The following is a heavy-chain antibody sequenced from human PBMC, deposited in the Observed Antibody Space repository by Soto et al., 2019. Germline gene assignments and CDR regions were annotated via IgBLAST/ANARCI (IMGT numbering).Heavy chain of an antibody. CDR2: INRSGST. CDR3: ARGPGYCSSTSCYARRGNYYYYYMDV. D-gene: IGHD2-2*03. Sequence: SETLFLTCAVYGGSFSGYYLSWIRQPPGKGLEWIGEINRSGSTNYNPSLKSRVTISVDTSKNQFSLKLSSVTAADTAVYYCARGPGYCSSTSCYARRGNYYYYYMDVWGKGTAVTVSS. CDR1: GGSFSGYY. V-gene: IGHV4-34*01. J-gene: IGHJ6*03.